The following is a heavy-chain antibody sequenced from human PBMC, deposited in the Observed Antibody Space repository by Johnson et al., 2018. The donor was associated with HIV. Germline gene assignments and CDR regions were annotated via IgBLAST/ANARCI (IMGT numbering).Heavy chain of an antibody. CDR2: ISYDGSDK. CDR1: GFTFSSYA. V-gene: IGHV3-30*14. D-gene: IGHD2-8*02. CDR3: ARDPPYCTGGVCSDVFDI. J-gene: IGHJ3*02. Sequence: QVQLVESGGGVVQPGRSLRLSCAASGFTFSSYAMHWVRQAPGKGLEWVAVISYDGSDKYYADSVKGRFTISRDNSKNTLYLQMNRLRAEDTALYYCARDPPYCTGGVCSDVFDIWGQGTMVTVSS.